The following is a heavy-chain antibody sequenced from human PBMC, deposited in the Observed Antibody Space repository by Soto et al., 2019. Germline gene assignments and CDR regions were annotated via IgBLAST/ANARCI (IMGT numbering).Heavy chain of an antibody. CDR2: ISASGGGT. J-gene: IGHJ4*02. V-gene: IGHV3-23*01. CDR1: GFTFSSYA. CDR3: AKDHESDY. Sequence: PGGSLRLSCAASGFTFSSYAMSWIRQAPGKGLEWVSAISASGGGTYYVDSVKGRFTISRDNSKNTLYLQMNSLRAEDSALYYCAKDHESDYWGQGTLVTVPS.